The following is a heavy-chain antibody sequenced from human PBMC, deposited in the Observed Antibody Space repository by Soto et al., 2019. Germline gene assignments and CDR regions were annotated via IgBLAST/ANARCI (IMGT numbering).Heavy chain of an antibody. V-gene: IGHV4-30-4*08. CDR1: GGSISYEYYH. D-gene: IGHD3-16*01. CDR2: VHYSGSI. Sequence: QVQLQQSGPGLVKPSQTLSLTCTVSGGSISYEYYHWTWIRQSPGTGLEWIGYVHYSGSIMYNPSFKSRVTISVDTSKNQFSLHLSSVTAADTDVYFWVREDDGGDREYYGLDVWGQGTTVTVSS. J-gene: IGHJ6*02. CDR3: VREDDGGDREYYGLDV.